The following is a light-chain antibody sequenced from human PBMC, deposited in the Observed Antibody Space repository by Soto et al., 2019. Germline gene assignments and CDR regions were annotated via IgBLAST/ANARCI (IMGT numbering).Light chain of an antibody. CDR2: GAS. V-gene: IGKV3-20*01. CDR3: QQYGSSPKT. CDR1: RSVSSNF. Sequence: EIVLTQSPGTLSLSPGERATLSCRASRSVSSNFLAWYQQKPGQAPRLLIYGASSRAADIPDRFSGSGSGTDCTLTISRLEPEDFAVYYCQQYGSSPKTFGQGTKVEIK. J-gene: IGKJ1*01.